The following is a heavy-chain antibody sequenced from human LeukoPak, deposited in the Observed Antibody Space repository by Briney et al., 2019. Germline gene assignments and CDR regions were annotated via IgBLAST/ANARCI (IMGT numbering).Heavy chain of an antibody. Sequence: PSETLSLTCTVSGGSVSSGSYYWSWIRQPPGKGLEWIGYIYYSGSTNYNPSLKSRGTISVDTSKNQFSLKLSSVTAADTAVYYCARGGAAAVDYFDYWGQGTLVTVSS. J-gene: IGHJ4*02. CDR3: ARGGAAAVDYFDY. CDR1: GGSVSSGSYY. V-gene: IGHV4-61*01. CDR2: IYYSGST. D-gene: IGHD6-13*01.